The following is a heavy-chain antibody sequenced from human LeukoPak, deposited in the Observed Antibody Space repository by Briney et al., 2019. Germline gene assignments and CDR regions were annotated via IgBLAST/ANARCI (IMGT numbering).Heavy chain of an antibody. CDR3: ATQTGDVDYYGLDV. CDR1: GFTFSSYE. J-gene: IGHJ6*02. V-gene: IGHV3-48*03. D-gene: IGHD7-27*01. CDR2: ISSSGTTT. Sequence: PGGSLRLSCAASGFTFSSYEMHWVRQAPGKGLEWVSFISSSGTTTYYPDSVKGRFTISRDNSKNTLYLQMNSLRVEDTAVYYCATQTGDVDYYGLDVWGQGTTVTVSS.